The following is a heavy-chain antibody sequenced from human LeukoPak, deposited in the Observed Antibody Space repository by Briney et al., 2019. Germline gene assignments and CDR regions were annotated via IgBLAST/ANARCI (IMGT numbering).Heavy chain of an antibody. CDR1: GGSITNYY. CDR2: IYASGST. CDR3: ARGGRFPDS. D-gene: IGHD3-10*01. Sequence: TASETLSLTCTVSGGSITNYYWSWIRQPAGKGLEWIGRIYASGSTNCNPSLKSRVTMSVDSSKNQFSLNLSSVTAADTAVYYCARGGRFPDSWGQGTLVTVSS. J-gene: IGHJ4*02. V-gene: IGHV4-4*07.